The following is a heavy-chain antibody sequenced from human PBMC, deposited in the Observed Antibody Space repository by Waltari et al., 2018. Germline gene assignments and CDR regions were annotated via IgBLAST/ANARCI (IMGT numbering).Heavy chain of an antibody. Sequence: QVQLVQSGAEVKKPGSSVKVSCKASGGTISSYAISWVRQAPGQGLEWMGGVIPNFGTANDAQKFQGRVTITADESTSTAYMELSSLRSEDTAVYYCAREDLAYCGGDCHSGDYWGQGTLVTVSS. V-gene: IGHV1-69*13. D-gene: IGHD2-21*01. CDR3: AREDLAYCGGDCHSGDY. CDR2: VIPNFGTA. CDR1: GGTISSYA. J-gene: IGHJ4*02.